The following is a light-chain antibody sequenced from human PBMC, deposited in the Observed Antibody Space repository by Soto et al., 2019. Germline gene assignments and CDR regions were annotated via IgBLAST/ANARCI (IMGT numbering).Light chain of an antibody. CDR3: QHYAYSTWT. V-gene: IGKV3-20*01. CDR1: QSVRSGF. Sequence: EIVLTQSPGTLSLSPGERATLSCRASQSVRSGFLAWFQQRPGQAPRLLIFGASNRATGIPDRFSGCGSGTDFTLTISRLEAEDFAVYYCQHYAYSTWTFGPGTKVDIK. CDR2: GAS. J-gene: IGKJ1*01.